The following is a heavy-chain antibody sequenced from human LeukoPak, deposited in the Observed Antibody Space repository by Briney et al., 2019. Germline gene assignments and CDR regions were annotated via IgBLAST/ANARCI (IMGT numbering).Heavy chain of an antibody. CDR1: GFTFSDYY. D-gene: IGHD1-14*01. J-gene: IGHJ1*01. V-gene: IGHV3-23*01. Sequence: PGGSLRLSCAASGFTFSDYYMSWVRQAPGKGLEWVSAISGSGGSTYYADSVKGRFTISRDNSKNTLYLQMNSLRAEDTAVYYCAKDINQIRAEYFQHWGQGTLVTVSS. CDR2: ISGSGGST. CDR3: AKDINQIRAEYFQH.